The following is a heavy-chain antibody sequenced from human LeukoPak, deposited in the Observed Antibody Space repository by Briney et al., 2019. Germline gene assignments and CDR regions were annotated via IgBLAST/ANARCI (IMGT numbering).Heavy chain of an antibody. CDR3: ARVERYSSGRDY. V-gene: IGHV1-18*01. J-gene: IGHJ4*02. CDR1: GYTFTNYG. Sequence: GASVKVSCKASGYTFTNYGVSWVRQAPGQGLEWMGWISAYNGNINYAQKFQGRVTMTTDTSTSTAYMELRSLRSDDTAVYYCARVERYSSGRDYWGQGTLVTVSS. CDR2: ISAYNGNI. D-gene: IGHD6-19*01.